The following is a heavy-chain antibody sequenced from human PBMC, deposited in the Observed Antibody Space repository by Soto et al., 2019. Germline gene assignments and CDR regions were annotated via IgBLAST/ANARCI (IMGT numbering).Heavy chain of an antibody. V-gene: IGHV3-9*01. CDR1: GFTFDDYA. CDR2: ISWNSGSI. Sequence: ESGGGLVQPGRSLRLSCAASGFTFDDYAMHWVRQAPGKGLEWVSGISWNSGSIGYADSVKGRFTISRDNAKNSLYLQMNSLRAEDTALYYCAKEGASRYYFDYWGQGTLVIVSS. CDR3: AKEGASRYYFDY. J-gene: IGHJ4*02.